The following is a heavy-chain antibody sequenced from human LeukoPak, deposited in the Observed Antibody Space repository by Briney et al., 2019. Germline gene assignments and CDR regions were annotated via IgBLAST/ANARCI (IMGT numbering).Heavy chain of an antibody. V-gene: IGHV4-59*01. CDR2: IYYSGST. Sequence: SETLSLTCTVSGGSISSYYWSWIRQPPGKGLQWIGYIYYSGSTNYNPSLKSRVTISVDTSKNQFSLKLGSVTAADTAVYYCARASLGSIWPFDYWGQGTLVTVSS. CDR1: GGSISSYY. D-gene: IGHD2/OR15-2a*01. J-gene: IGHJ4*02. CDR3: ARASLGSIWPFDY.